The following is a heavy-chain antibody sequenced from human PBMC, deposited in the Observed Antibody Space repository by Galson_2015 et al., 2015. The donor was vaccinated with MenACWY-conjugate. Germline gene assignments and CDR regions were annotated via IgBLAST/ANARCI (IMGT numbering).Heavy chain of an antibody. CDR3: ARHRVVAEAGNWFDP. CDR2: IYPGDSDT. J-gene: IGHJ5*02. V-gene: IGHV5-51*01. CDR1: GYSFTSYW. D-gene: IGHD6-19*01. Sequence: QSGAEVKKPGESLKISCKGSGYSFTSYWIGWVRQMPGKGLEWMGIIYPGDSDTRYSPSFQGQVTISADKSISTAYLQWSSLKASDTAMYYCARHRVVAEAGNWFDPWGQGTLVTVSS.